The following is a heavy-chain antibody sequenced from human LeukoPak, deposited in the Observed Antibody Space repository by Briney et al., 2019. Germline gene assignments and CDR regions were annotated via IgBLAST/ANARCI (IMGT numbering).Heavy chain of an antibody. CDR1: GGSFTNNA. J-gene: IGHJ4*02. CDR2: ILPIFGTA. V-gene: IGHV1-69*06. D-gene: IGHD3-3*01. Sequence: SVKVSCKVSGGSFTNNAISWVRQAPGQGPEWMGRILPIFGTAEYAERFQDRFTITADKSTSTAYMELTSLKVEDTALYFCARGKGFVGHFDSWGQGTLVSVSS. CDR3: ARGKGFVGHFDS.